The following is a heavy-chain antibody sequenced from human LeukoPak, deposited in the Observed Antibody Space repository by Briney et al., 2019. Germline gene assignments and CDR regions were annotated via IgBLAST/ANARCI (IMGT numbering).Heavy chain of an antibody. Sequence: ASVKVSCKASPYAFNKYYIHWVRQAPGQGLEWMGVINPSGRSASYAQRFQGKDIMTRDTSTSTVYMDLSSLTSEDTAVYYCARDSVELERRNWFDPWGQGTLVTVSS. J-gene: IGHJ5*02. V-gene: IGHV1-46*02. D-gene: IGHD1-1*01. CDR3: ARDSVELERRNWFDP. CDR1: PYAFNKYY. CDR2: INPSGRSA.